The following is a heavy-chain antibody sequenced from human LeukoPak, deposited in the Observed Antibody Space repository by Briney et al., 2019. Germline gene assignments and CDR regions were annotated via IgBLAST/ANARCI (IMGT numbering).Heavy chain of an antibody. Sequence: SETLSLNCAVYGGSFSGYYWSWIRQPPGKGLEWIGEINHSGSTNYNPSLKSRVTISVDTSKNQFSLKLSSVTAADTAVYYCARVEGSSGYYYFDYWGQGTLVTVSS. V-gene: IGHV4-34*01. CDR3: ARVEGSSGYYYFDY. CDR2: INHSGST. CDR1: GGSFSGYY. D-gene: IGHD3-22*01. J-gene: IGHJ4*02.